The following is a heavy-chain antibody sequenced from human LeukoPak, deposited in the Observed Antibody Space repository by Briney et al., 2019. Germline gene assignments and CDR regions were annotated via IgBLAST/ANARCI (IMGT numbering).Heavy chain of an antibody. D-gene: IGHD6-13*01. V-gene: IGHV4-30-2*01. CDR1: GGSISSGGYY. CDR2: IYLSGST. J-gene: IGHJ4*02. CDR3: ARDRVAAVAFDY. Sequence: SETLSLTCTVSGGSISSGGYYWSWIRQPPGKGLEWIGYIYLSGSTFYNPSLKSRVTISLDRSKNQFSLNVSSVTAADMAVYYCARDRVAAVAFDYWGQGALVTVSS.